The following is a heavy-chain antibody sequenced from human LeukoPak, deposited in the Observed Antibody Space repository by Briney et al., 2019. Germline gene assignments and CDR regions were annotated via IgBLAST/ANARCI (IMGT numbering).Heavy chain of an antibody. CDR3: ARGRQDVTMIVVVMTAVSYYLDV. CDR1: GGSISSYY. D-gene: IGHD3-22*01. CDR2: IYYSGST. Sequence: YPSETLSLTCTVSGGSISSYYWSWIRQPPGKGLEWIGYIYYSGSTNYNPSLKSRVTISVDTSKNQFSLELSSVTAADTAVYYCARGRQDVTMIVVVMTAVSYYLDVWGKGTTVTVS. J-gene: IGHJ6*03. V-gene: IGHV4-59*12.